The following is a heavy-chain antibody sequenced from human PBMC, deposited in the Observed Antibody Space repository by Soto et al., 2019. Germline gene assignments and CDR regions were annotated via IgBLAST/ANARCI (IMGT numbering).Heavy chain of an antibody. V-gene: IGHV4-34*01. J-gene: IGHJ6*03. D-gene: IGHD5-18*01. Sequence: SETLSLTCAVYGGSFSGYYWSWIRQPPGKGLEWIGEINHSGSTNYNPSLKSRVTISVDTSKNQFSLKLSSVTAADTAVYYCAREPTGTAMASHYYYMDVWGKGTTVTVSS. CDR3: AREPTGTAMASHYYYMDV. CDR2: INHSGST. CDR1: GGSFSGYY.